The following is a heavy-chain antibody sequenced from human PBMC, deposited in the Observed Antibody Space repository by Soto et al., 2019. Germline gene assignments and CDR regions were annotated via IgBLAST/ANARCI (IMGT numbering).Heavy chain of an antibody. V-gene: IGHV4-31*03. Sequence: SETLSLTCTVSGGSISSGGYYWSWIRQHPGKGLEWIGYIYYSGSTYYNPSLKSRVTISVDASKNQFSLKLSSVTAADTAVYYCARDPNCSSTSCPNYYGMDVWGQGTTVTVSS. J-gene: IGHJ6*02. CDR3: ARDPNCSSTSCPNYYGMDV. CDR2: IYYSGST. D-gene: IGHD2-2*01. CDR1: GGSISSGGYY.